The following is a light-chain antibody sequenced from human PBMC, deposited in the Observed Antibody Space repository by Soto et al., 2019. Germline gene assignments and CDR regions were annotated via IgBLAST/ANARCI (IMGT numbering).Light chain of an antibody. Sequence: DIQMTQSPSSLSASVGDRVTITCRASQGIGNDLGWYQQKPGKAPKRLIYAASSLQSGVPSRFSGSGSGTAFTLTISSLQPADFTTYYCLQHNSYPLTFGGGTKVEIK. J-gene: IGKJ4*01. CDR1: QGIGND. CDR3: LQHNSYPLT. V-gene: IGKV1-17*01. CDR2: AAS.